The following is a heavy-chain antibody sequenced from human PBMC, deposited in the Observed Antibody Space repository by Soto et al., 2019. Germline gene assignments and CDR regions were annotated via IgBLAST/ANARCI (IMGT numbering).Heavy chain of an antibody. CDR2: IYYSGST. J-gene: IGHJ5*01. D-gene: IGHD2-2*01. V-gene: IGHV4-30-4*01. Sequence: PSETLSLTCTVSGGSISSGDYYWSWIRQPPGKGLEWIGYIYYSGSTYYNPSPKSRVTISGDTSKNQFSLKLSTVTAVYTSVYYCSICHCIGTSCYAPTYWFVSWCQGTLVTVSS. CDR3: SICHCIGTSCYAPTYWFVS. CDR1: GGSISSGDYY.